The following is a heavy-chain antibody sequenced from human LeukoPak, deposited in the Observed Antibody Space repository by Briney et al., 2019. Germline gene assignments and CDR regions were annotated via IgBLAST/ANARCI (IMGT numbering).Heavy chain of an antibody. V-gene: IGHV3-23*01. Sequence: GGSLRLSCAASGFTFSSYAMSWVRQAPGKGLEWVSAISGSGGSTYYADSVKGRFTISRDNSKNTLYLQMNSLRAEDTAVYSCAKDGLARRSSSWYSDYWGQGTLVTVSS. CDR1: GFTFSSYA. D-gene: IGHD6-13*01. J-gene: IGHJ4*02. CDR2: ISGSGGST. CDR3: AKDGLARRSSSWYSDY.